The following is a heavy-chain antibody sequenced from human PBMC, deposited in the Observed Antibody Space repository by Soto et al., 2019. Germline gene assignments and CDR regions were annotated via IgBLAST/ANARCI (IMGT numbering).Heavy chain of an antibody. Sequence: HPEASVRVSCKASGYTFTGYAMHWVRQAPGQRLEWMGWINAGNGNTKYSQKFQGRVTITRDTSASTAYMELSSLRSEDTAVYYCARAVAVPADFDYWGQGTLVTVSS. V-gene: IGHV1-3*01. D-gene: IGHD6-19*01. CDR3: ARAVAVPADFDY. CDR1: GYTFTGYA. CDR2: INAGNGNT. J-gene: IGHJ4*02.